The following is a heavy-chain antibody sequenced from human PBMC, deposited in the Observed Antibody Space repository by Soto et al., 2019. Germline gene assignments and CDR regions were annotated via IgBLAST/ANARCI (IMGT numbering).Heavy chain of an antibody. CDR3: ASGWFGEFVYQFDS. V-gene: IGHV1-18*01. CDR2: ISAYNGNT. Sequence: QVQLVQSGAEVKKPGASVKVSCKPSGYTFTSYGITWVRQAPGQGLEWMGWISAYNGNTNYAQKFQGRVTMTTDTSTSTAYMELRSLGADDTAVYYCASGWFGEFVYQFDSWGQGTLVTVSS. CDR1: GYTFTSYG. D-gene: IGHD3-10*01. J-gene: IGHJ4*02.